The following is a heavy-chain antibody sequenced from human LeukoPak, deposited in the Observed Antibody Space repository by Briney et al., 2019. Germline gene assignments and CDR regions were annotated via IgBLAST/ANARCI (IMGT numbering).Heavy chain of an antibody. D-gene: IGHD2-8*02. V-gene: IGHV1-8*01. Sequence: ASVKVSCKASGYTFTSYDINWVRQVAGQGLEWLGWMNPNSGNTGYAQQFQGRVTMTRNTSISTAYMELNSLKSEDTAVYYCARAHCTGGFCPALYWGQGTLVTVSS. CDR3: ARAHCTGGFCPALY. CDR2: MNPNSGNT. CDR1: GYTFTSYD. J-gene: IGHJ4*02.